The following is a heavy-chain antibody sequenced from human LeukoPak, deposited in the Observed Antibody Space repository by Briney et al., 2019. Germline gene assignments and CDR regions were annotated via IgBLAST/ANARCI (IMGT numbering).Heavy chain of an antibody. Sequence: RASVKVSCKASGYTFTSYGISWVRQAPGQGLEWMGWISAYNGNTNYAQKLQGRVTMTTDTSTSTAYMELRSLRSDDTAVYYCARDCGYCSKGVCYACLDAWGQGTLVTVSS. D-gene: IGHD2-8*01. CDR3: ARDCGYCSKGVCYACLDA. V-gene: IGHV1-18*01. CDR1: GYTFTSYG. CDR2: ISAYNGNT. J-gene: IGHJ5*02.